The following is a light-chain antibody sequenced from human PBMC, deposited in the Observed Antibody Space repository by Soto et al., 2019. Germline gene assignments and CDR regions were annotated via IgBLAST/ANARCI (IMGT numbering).Light chain of an antibody. J-gene: IGLJ1*01. CDR3: SSSAGSNTLV. CDR1: SSDVGGYNY. V-gene: IGLV2-8*01. Sequence: QSALTQPPSASGSPGQSVTISCTGTSSDVGGYNYVSWYQQHPGKAPKLMIYEVSKRPSGVPDRFSGSKSVNTASLTVSGLQAEDEADYYCSSSAGSNTLVFGTGTKVTVL. CDR2: EVS.